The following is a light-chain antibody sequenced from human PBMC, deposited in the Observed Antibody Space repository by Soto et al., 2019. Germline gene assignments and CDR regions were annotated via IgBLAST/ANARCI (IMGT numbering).Light chain of an antibody. CDR3: QQYRT. CDR2: GAS. V-gene: IGKV3-15*01. J-gene: IGKJ1*01. CDR1: QSVSSN. Sequence: EIVMTQSPATLSVSPGERATLSCRASQSVSSNLAWYQQNPGQAPRLLIYGASTRATGIPARFSGSGSGTEFTLTISSLQSEDFAVYYGQQYRTFGQGTKVEI.